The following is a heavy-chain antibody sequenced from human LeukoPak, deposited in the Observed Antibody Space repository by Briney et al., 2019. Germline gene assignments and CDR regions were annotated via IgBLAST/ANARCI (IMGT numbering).Heavy chain of an antibody. V-gene: IGHV3-21*01. D-gene: IGHD1-26*01. CDR3: ARGSGSLPYYFDY. J-gene: IGHJ4*02. CDR2: ISSSSSYI. Sequence: GGSLRLSCAASGFTFSSYSMNWVRQAPGKGLEWVSSISSSSSYIYYADSVKGRFTISGDNAKNSLYLQMNSLRAEDTAVYYCARGSGSLPYYFDYWGQGTLVTVSS. CDR1: GFTFSSYS.